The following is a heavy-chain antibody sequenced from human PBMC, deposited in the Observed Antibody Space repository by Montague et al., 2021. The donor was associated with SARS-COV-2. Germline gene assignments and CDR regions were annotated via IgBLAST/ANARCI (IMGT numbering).Heavy chain of an antibody. J-gene: IGHJ3*02. CDR3: ARQEYSSGWFKPDAFDI. V-gene: IGHV4-39*01. CDR1: GGSISSSSYY. D-gene: IGHD6-19*01. Sequence: SETLSLTCTVSGGSISSSSYYWGWIRQPPGKGLEWIGSIYYSGSTYYNPSLKSRVTISVDTSKNQFSLKLSSVTAADTAVYYCARQEYSSGWFKPDAFDIWGQGTMVIVSS. CDR2: IYYSGST.